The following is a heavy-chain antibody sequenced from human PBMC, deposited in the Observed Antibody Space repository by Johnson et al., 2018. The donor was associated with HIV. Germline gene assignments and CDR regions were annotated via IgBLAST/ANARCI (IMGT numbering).Heavy chain of an antibody. CDR3: ARDVANYYDPGAFDI. CDR1: GFTFNTYW. J-gene: IGHJ3*02. V-gene: IGHV3-66*01. Sequence: EQLVESGGGLVQPGGSLSLSCAASGFTFNTYWMSWVRQAPGKGLEWVSVIYSGGSTYYADSVKGRFTISRDNSKNTLYLQMNSLRAEDTAVYYCARDVANYYDPGAFDIWGQGTMVTVSS. D-gene: IGHD3-22*01. CDR2: IYSGGST.